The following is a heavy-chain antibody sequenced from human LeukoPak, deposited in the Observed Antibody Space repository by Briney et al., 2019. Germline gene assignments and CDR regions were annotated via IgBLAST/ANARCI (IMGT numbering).Heavy chain of an antibody. Sequence: ASVKVSCKASGYTFTSYDFNWVRQATGQGLEWMGWMSPNSGDTGYAQKFQGRVTMTRNTAISTAYMELSSLRSEDTAVYYCARGPPDTGDFDYWGQGTLVTVSS. J-gene: IGHJ4*02. D-gene: IGHD7-27*01. CDR2: MSPNSGDT. V-gene: IGHV1-8*01. CDR1: GYTFTSYD. CDR3: ARGPPDTGDFDY.